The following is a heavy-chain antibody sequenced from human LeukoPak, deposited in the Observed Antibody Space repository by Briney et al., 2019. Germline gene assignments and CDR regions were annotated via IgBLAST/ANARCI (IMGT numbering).Heavy chain of an antibody. CDR2: IDWNDDK. V-gene: IGHV2-5*01. CDR1: GISLSTSGVG. Sequence: SGPTLVHPTQTLTLTCTFSGISLSTSGVGVGWIRQPPGKALEWLALIDWNDDKRYSPSLKSRPTITKDTSKNQVVLTMTNMDPVNTATYYCAHRGSYYYDSSGYSAFDIWGQGTMVTVSS. J-gene: IGHJ3*02. CDR3: AHRGSYYYDSSGYSAFDI. D-gene: IGHD3-22*01.